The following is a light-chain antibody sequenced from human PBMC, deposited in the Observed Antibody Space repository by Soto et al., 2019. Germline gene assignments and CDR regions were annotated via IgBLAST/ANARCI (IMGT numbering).Light chain of an antibody. CDR3: QQYGSSPFT. Sequence: EIVLTQSPGTLSLSPGERATLSCRASQSVSRNYSGWYQQKPGQAHRILIYGASRMATGIPDRFSGSRSGTDFTLTISRLEAEDFAVYLCQQYGSSPFTFGPGTKVDVK. CDR2: GAS. V-gene: IGKV3-20*01. J-gene: IGKJ3*01. CDR1: QSVSRNY.